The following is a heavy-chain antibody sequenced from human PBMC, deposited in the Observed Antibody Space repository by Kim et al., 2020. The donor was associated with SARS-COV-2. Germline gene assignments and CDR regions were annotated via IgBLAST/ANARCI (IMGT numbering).Heavy chain of an antibody. Sequence: SETLSLTCTVSGGSISSYYWSWIRQPPGKGLEWIGYIYYSGSLNYNPPLKSRVTISVDTSKNQISLTLSSVTAAGTAVYYCARGVWREAAGIGDPWGQGTLVTVSS. CDR1: GGSISSYY. V-gene: IGHV4-59*13. CDR3: ARGVWREAAGIGDP. J-gene: IGHJ5*02. CDR2: IYYSGSL. D-gene: IGHD6-13*01.